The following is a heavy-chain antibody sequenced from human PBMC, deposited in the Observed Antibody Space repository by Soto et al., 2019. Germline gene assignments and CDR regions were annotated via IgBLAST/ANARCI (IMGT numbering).Heavy chain of an antibody. J-gene: IGHJ5*02. CDR3: AREQWSDINWFDP. CDR1: GFTFSSYS. CDR2: ISSSSSYI. V-gene: IGHV3-21*01. Sequence: EVQLVESGGGLVKPGGSLRLSCAASGFTFSSYSMNWVGQAPGKGLEWVSSISSSSSYIYYADSVKGRFTISRDNAKNSLYLQMNSLRAEDTAVYYCAREQWSDINWFDPWGQGTLVTVSS. D-gene: IGHD3-3*01.